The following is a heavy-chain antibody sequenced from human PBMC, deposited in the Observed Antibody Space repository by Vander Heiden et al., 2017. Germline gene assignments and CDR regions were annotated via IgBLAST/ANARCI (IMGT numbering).Heavy chain of an antibody. D-gene: IGHD2-21*02. Sequence: QVQLVQSGAEVKKPGASVKVSCQASGYTFSSYDINWVRQAAGQGLEWMGWMNPNSGNTGYAQKCQGRVTMTRSTSISTAYMELSSLTSEDTAVYYCAREGVVVTPIPDPFDIWGQGTMVTVSS. CDR3: AREGVVVTPIPDPFDI. CDR2: MNPNSGNT. J-gene: IGHJ3*02. CDR1: GYTFSSYD. V-gene: IGHV1-8*01.